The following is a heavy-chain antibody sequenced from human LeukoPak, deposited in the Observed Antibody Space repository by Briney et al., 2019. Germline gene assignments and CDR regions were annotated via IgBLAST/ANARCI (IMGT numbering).Heavy chain of an antibody. CDR1: GFTFSSYG. CDR3: AKGRRYSSSPRKLGY. J-gene: IGHJ4*02. V-gene: IGHV3-30*02. Sequence: GGSLRLSCAASGFTFSSYGMHWVRQAPGKGLEWVAFIRYDGSNKYYADSVKGRFTISRDNSKNTLYLQMNSLRAEDTAVYYCAKGRRYSSSPRKLGYWGQGTLVTVSS. CDR2: IRYDGSNK. D-gene: IGHD6-6*01.